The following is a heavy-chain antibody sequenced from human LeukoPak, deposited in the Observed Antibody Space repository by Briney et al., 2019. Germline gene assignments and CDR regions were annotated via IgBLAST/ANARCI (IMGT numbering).Heavy chain of an antibody. CDR1: GFTFSSYG. Sequence: GGSLRLSCAASGFTFSSYGMHWVRQAPGKGLEWVAVISYDGSNKYYADSVKGRFTISRDNAKNSLYLQMNSLRAEDTAVYYCARDRAPYYYDSSGNLDCWGQGTLVTVSS. CDR2: ISYDGSNK. J-gene: IGHJ4*02. CDR3: ARDRAPYYYDSSGNLDC. D-gene: IGHD3-22*01. V-gene: IGHV3-30*03.